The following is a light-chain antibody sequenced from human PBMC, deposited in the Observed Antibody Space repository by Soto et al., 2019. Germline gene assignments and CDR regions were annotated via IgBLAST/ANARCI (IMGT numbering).Light chain of an antibody. J-gene: IGKJ1*01. Sequence: IHMTQSPSSLSASVGDRVTIACRASQSISNFLNWYQQKPGKAPSLLIFGASHLQSGVPSRFSASGSGTDFTLTISSLEVEDFATYFCQQSYTTPRSFGQGTKVDIK. CDR3: QQSYTTPRS. CDR1: QSISNF. V-gene: IGKV1-39*01. CDR2: GAS.